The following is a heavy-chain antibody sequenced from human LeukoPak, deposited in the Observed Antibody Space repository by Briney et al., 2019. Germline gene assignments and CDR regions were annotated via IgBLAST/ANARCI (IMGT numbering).Heavy chain of an antibody. CDR1: GGSISSGGYS. Sequence: SQTLSLTCAVYGGSISSGGYSWNWIRQPPGKGLEWIGYIYHSGSTYYNPSLKSRVTISVDRSKNQFSLKLSSVTAADTAVYYCARAGYCSSTSCLDAFDIWGQGTMVTVSS. CDR3: ARAGYCSSTSCLDAFDI. J-gene: IGHJ3*02. D-gene: IGHD2-2*01. CDR2: IYHSGST. V-gene: IGHV4-30-2*01.